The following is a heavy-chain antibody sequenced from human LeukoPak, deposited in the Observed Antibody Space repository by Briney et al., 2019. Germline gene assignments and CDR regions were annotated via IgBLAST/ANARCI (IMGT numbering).Heavy chain of an antibody. V-gene: IGHV3-23*01. CDR2: ISDGGSDT. D-gene: IGHD4-17*01. CDR3: AKALYGDYGRFDY. J-gene: IGHJ4*02. Sequence: GGSLRLSCAASRFTFSTYAMSWVRQAPEKVLAWVSTISDGGSDTHYADSVKGRFTISRDDTKNTLYLQMNSLRAEDTADYYCAKALYGDYGRFDYWGQGTLVTVSS. CDR1: RFTFSTYA.